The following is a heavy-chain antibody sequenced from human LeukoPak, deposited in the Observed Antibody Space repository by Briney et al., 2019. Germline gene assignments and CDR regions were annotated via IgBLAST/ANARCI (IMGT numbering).Heavy chain of an antibody. J-gene: IGHJ6*03. CDR3: ARPTVPPLTYYYYYMDV. CDR1: GYSSSGYY. D-gene: IGHD1-1*01. V-gene: IGHV4-38-2*02. CDR2: IYHSGST. Sequence: PSETLSLTCTVSGYSSSGYYWGWIRQPPRKGLQGIGSIYHSGSTYYNPSLKSRVTIPVDTSKNQFSLKLSSVTAADTAVYYCARPTVPPLTYYYYYMDVWGKGTTVTVSS.